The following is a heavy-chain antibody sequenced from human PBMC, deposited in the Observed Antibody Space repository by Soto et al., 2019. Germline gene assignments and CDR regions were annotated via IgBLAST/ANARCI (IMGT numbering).Heavy chain of an antibody. Sequence: AGGSLRLTCSASGFTFSTYPMHWVRQAPGKGLEYVSAITNNGDRTFYADSVKGRFTISRDNSKNTLYLQMSSLRAEDTAVYYCVEEYGSSWSYWGQGTLVTVSS. J-gene: IGHJ4*02. CDR3: VEEYGSSWSY. CDR2: ITNNGDRT. V-gene: IGHV3-64D*08. D-gene: IGHD6-13*01. CDR1: GFTFSTYP.